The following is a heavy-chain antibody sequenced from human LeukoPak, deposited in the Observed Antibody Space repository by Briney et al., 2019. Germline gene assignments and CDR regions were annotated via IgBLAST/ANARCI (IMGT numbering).Heavy chain of an antibody. J-gene: IGHJ6*02. CDR1: GFTVSSNY. Sequence: PGGSLRLSCAASGFTVSSNYMSWVRQAPGKGLEWVSAIYSGGSTYYADSVKGRFTISRDNSKNTLYLRMNSLRAEDTAVYYCASSEQVPYYYGMDVWGQGTTVTVSS. V-gene: IGHV3-66*02. D-gene: IGHD1-26*01. CDR2: IYSGGST. CDR3: ASSEQVPYYYGMDV.